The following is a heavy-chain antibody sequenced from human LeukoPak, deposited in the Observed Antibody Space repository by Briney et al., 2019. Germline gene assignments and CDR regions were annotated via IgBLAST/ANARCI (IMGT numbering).Heavy chain of an antibody. D-gene: IGHD2-15*01. J-gene: IGHJ4*02. CDR3: ARRSYCSGGSCVHSFDY. CDR2: INSDGSTT. V-gene: IGHV3-74*01. Sequence: PGGSLRLSCEASGFTFSSYWMHWVRQVPGKGLVWVSRINSDGSTTTYADSVKGRFTISRDNAKNTLYLQMNSLRAEDTAVYYSARRSYCSGGSCVHSFDYWGQGTLVNVSS. CDR1: GFTFSSYW.